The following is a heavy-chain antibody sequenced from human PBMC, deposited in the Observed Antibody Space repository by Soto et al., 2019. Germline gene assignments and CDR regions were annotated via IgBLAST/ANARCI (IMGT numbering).Heavy chain of an antibody. CDR1: GYTFTSYD. V-gene: IGHV1-8*01. CDR2: MNPNSGNT. J-gene: IGHJ6*02. CDR3: AREKTAYGMDV. Sequence: QVQLVQSGAEVKKPGASVKVSCKASGYTFTSYDITWVRQATGQGLEWMGWMNPNSGNTGYAQKCQARVNMTRNTSISTAYMELSSLRSEDTAVYYCAREKTAYGMDVWGQGTTVTVSS.